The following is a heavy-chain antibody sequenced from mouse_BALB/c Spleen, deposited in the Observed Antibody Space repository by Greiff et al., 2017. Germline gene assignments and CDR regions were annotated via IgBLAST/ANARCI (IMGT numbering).Heavy chain of an antibody. J-gene: IGHJ1*01. CDR1: GFTFSSYT. D-gene: IGHD1-1*01. CDR3: TREGITTVVADWYFDV. CDR2: ISSGGSYT. V-gene: IGHV5-6-4*01. Sequence: EVMLVESGGGLVKPGGSLKLSCAASGFTFSSYTMSWVRQTPEKRLEWVATISSGGSYTYYPDSVKGRFTISRDNAKNTLYLQMSSLKSEDTAMYYCTREGITTVVADWYFDVWGAGTTVTVSS.